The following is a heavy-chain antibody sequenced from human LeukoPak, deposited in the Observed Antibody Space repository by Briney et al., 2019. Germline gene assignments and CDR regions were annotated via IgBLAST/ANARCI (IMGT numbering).Heavy chain of an antibody. J-gene: IGHJ6*03. CDR1: GGSFSGYY. CDR3: ARRVVGGYYSGFVNYYYYMDV. D-gene: IGHD3-3*01. CDR2: INHSGST. Sequence: KPSETLSLTCAVYGGSFSGYYWSWLRQPPGKGLEWIGEINHSGSTNYNPSLKSRVTISVDTSKNQFSLKLSSVTAADTAVYYCARRVVGGYYSGFVNYYYYMDVWGKGTTVTVSS. V-gene: IGHV4-34*01.